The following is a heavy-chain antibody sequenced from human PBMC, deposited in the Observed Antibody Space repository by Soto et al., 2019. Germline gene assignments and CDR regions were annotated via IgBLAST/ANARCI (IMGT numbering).Heavy chain of an antibody. V-gene: IGHV1-69*13. CDR3: ARGPIRFLESSYYYYGMDV. CDR2: IIPIFGTA. CDR1: GGTFSSYA. Sequence: SVKVSCKASGGTFSSYAISWVRQAPGQGLEWMGGIIPIFGTANYAQKFQGRVTITADESTSTAYMELSSLRSEDTAVYYCARGPIRFLESSYYYYGMDVWGQGTTVTVSS. D-gene: IGHD3-3*01. J-gene: IGHJ6*02.